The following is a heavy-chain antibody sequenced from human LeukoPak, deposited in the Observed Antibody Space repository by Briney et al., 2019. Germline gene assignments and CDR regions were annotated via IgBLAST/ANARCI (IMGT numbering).Heavy chain of an antibody. J-gene: IGHJ4*02. V-gene: IGHV3-23*01. CDR3: AKGPASAIVGVTTLDY. Sequence: GGSLRLSCAASGFTFSNYAMNWVRQAPGKGLEWVSLISGSTGSTYYADSVKGRFSISRDNSKNTVYLQMNSLRVEDTAVYYCAKGPASAIVGVTTLDYWGQGTLVTVSS. CDR2: ISGSTGST. CDR1: GFTFSNYA. D-gene: IGHD1-26*01.